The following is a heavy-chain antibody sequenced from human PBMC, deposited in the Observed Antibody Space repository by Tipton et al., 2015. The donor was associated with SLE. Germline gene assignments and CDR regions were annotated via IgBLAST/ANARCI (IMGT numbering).Heavy chain of an antibody. Sequence: LRLSCTVSGGSISSSSYYWGWIRQPPGKGLEWIGRIYYSGSTYYKPSLKSRVTISVDTSRNQFSLKMTSVTAADTAVYSCARAVGARGYYGLDVWGQGTTVTVSS. CDR2: IYYSGST. V-gene: IGHV4-39*07. D-gene: IGHD1-26*01. CDR1: GGSISSSSYY. J-gene: IGHJ6*02. CDR3: ARAVGARGYYGLDV.